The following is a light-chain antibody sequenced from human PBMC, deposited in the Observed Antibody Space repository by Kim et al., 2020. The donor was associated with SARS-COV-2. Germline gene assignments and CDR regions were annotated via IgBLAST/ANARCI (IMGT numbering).Light chain of an antibody. Sequence: SVALGQTARISCEGNNIGNKNVHWYRQKAGQAPVLVIYRDTNRPSGISERFSGSNSGNTATLTISRVQAGDEADYFCQVWDSGTGVFGTGTKVTVL. J-gene: IGLJ1*01. CDR3: QVWDSGTGV. CDR2: RDT. V-gene: IGLV3-9*01. CDR1: NIGNKN.